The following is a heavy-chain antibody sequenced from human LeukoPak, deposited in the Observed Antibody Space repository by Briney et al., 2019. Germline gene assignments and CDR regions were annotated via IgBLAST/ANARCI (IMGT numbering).Heavy chain of an antibody. J-gene: IGHJ4*02. Sequence: GGSLKLSCAASGFIFSGSAMHWVRQASGKGLEWVGRIRNKANTYATAYSTSVKGRFTISRDDSKNTAYLQMSSLKTEDTAVYYCTRRSSDDSSGYYIWGQGTLVTVSS. V-gene: IGHV3-73*01. D-gene: IGHD3-22*01. CDR2: IRNKANTYAT. CDR1: GFIFSGSA. CDR3: TRRSSDDSSGYYI.